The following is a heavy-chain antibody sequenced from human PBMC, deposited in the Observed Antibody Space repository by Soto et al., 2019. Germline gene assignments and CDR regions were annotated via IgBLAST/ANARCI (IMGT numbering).Heavy chain of an antibody. CDR1: GGSVSSGSYY. CDR2: IYYSGST. CDR3: ARDTVAIFGVVSSYYYYYGMDV. J-gene: IGHJ6*02. D-gene: IGHD3-3*01. Sequence: QVQLQESGPGLVKPSETLSLTCTVSGGSVSSGSYYWSWIRQPPGKGLEWIGYIYYSGSTNYNPSLKRRVTISVDTSKNQFSLKLSSVTAADTAVYYCARDTVAIFGVVSSYYYYYGMDVWGQGTTVTVSS. V-gene: IGHV4-61*01.